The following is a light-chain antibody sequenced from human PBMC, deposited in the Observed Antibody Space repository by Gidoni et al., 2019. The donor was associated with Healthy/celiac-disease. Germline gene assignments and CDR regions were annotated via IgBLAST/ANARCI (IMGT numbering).Light chain of an antibody. J-gene: IGKJ2*01. CDR3: QQSYSTPYT. CDR2: AAS. CDR1: QSISSY. Sequence: IQMPQSPSSLSASVGDRVTITCRASQSISSYLNWYQQKPGKAPKLLIYAASSLQSGVPSRFSGSGSGTDFTLTISSLQPEEFATYYCQQSYSTPYTFXXXTKLEIK. V-gene: IGKV1-39*01.